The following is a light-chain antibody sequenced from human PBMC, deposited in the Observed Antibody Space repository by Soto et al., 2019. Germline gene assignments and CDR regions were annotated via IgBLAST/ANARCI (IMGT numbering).Light chain of an antibody. CDR3: QQRQYWPPIT. Sequence: IVLTQSPATLSFSPWQRSTLSSSASQSVSNSYLVWYQQKPGQAPRLLIYAASSRATGIPDRFSGGGSGTDFNLTISTLEPEDFAVYYCQQRQYWPPITFGQGTRLEIK. V-gene: IGKV3D-20*02. J-gene: IGKJ5*01. CDR2: AAS. CDR1: QSVSNSY.